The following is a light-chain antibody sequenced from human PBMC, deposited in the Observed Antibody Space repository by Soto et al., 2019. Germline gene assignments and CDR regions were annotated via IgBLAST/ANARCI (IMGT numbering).Light chain of an antibody. CDR1: SSNIGSNY. CDR3: AAWDDSLSGHVV. V-gene: IGLV1-47*01. CDR2: RNN. Sequence: QSVLTQPTSASGTPGQRVTISCSGSSSNIGSNYVYWYQQLPGTAPKLLIYRNNQRPSGVPDRCSGSKSGTSASLAISGLRSEDEADYYCAAWDDSLSGHVVFGGGTKVTVL. J-gene: IGLJ2*01.